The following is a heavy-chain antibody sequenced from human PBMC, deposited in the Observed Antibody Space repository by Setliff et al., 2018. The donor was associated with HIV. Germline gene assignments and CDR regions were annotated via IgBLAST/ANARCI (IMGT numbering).Heavy chain of an antibody. CDR2: ISPILGTA. J-gene: IGHJ3*02. D-gene: IGHD2-2*01. V-gene: IGHV1-69*13. CDR3: ARRPIFYQLLLDAFDI. CDR1: GGTFSSYA. Sequence: SVKVSCKAAGGTFSSYAISWVRQAPGQGLEWMGGISPILGTANYAQKFQGRVTITADESTSTAYMELNSLRSEDTAVYYCARRPIFYQLLLDAFDIWGQGTMVTVSS.